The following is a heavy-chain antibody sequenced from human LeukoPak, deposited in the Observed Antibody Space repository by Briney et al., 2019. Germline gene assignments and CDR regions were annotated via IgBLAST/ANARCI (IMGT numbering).Heavy chain of an antibody. Sequence: ASVKVSCKASGYTFTSYHINWVRQATGQGLEWMAWVDPNSDNKGYAQKFRGRVTVTRDTSISSAYMQLSSLRSEDTAVYYCVRVGLHTSGHFTWGQGTLVTVSS. CDR2: VDPNSDNK. CDR1: GYTFTSYH. J-gene: IGHJ4*02. D-gene: IGHD3-22*01. CDR3: VRVGLHTSGHFT. V-gene: IGHV1-8*01.